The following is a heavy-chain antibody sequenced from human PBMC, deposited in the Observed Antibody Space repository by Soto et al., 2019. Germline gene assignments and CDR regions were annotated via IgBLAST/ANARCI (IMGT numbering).Heavy chain of an antibody. V-gene: IGHV5-51*01. CDR3: ASTGRVAATRGYYYGMDV. CDR2: IYPGDSDT. D-gene: IGHD2-15*01. J-gene: IGHJ6*02. Sequence: HGESLKISCKGSGYSFTSYWIGWVRQMPGKGLEWMGIIYPGDSDTRYSPSFQGQVTISADKSISTAYLQWSSLKASDTAMYYCASTGRVAATRGYYYGMDVWGQGTTVTVSS. CDR1: GYSFTSYW.